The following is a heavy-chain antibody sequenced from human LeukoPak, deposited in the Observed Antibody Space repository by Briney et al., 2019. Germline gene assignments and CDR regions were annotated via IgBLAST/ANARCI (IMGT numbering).Heavy chain of an antibody. CDR1: GYTFSTYA. CDR2: IILILGIA. J-gene: IGHJ5*02. V-gene: IGHV1-69*04. D-gene: IGHD3-16*01. CDR3: AREWVMITFGGVKPWFDP. Sequence: GASVKVSCKASGYTFSTYAMRWVRQARGQGLEWMGRIILILGIANYAQKFQGRVTITADKSTSTAYMELSSLRSEDTAVYYCAREWVMITFGGVKPWFDPWGQGTLVTVSS.